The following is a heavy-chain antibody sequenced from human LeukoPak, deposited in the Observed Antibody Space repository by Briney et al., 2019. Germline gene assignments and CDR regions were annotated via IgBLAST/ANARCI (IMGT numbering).Heavy chain of an antibody. V-gene: IGHV3-74*01. CDR3: ARDLGQYYYDSSGLGFDY. CDR1: GFTFSSYW. D-gene: IGHD3-22*01. J-gene: IGHJ4*02. CDR2: INSDGSST. Sequence: GGSLRLSCAASGFTFSSYWMHWVRQAPGKGLVRVSRINSDGSSTSYADSVKGRFTISRDNAKNTLYLQMNSLRAEDTAVYYCARDLGQYYYDSSGLGFDYWGQGTLVTVSS.